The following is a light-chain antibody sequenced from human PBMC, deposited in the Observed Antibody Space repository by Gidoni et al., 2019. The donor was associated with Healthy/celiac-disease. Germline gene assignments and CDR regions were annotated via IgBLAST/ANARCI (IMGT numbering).Light chain of an antibody. CDR1: QSLLHSNGYNY. V-gene: IGKV2-28*01. Sequence: DIVMTQSPLSLPVTPGEPASISYRSSQSLLHSNGYNYSDWYLQKPGQSPQLLIYLGSNRASGVPDRFSGSGSGTDFTLKISRVEAEDVGVYYCMQALQTPLTFGGGTKVEIK. J-gene: IGKJ4*01. CDR2: LGS. CDR3: MQALQTPLT.